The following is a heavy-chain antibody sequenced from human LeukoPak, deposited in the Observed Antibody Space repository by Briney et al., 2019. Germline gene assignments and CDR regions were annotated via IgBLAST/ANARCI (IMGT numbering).Heavy chain of an antibody. CDR1: GITFRSYG. CDR3: AKDHGGIAI. Sequence: GRSLRPSCAASGITFRSYGMHWVRQAPGKGLEWVAVISYDGSHKYYADSVKGRFSISRDNSKNTLYLQMNSLRAEDTAVYYCAKDHGGIAIWGQGTMVTVSS. CDR2: ISYDGSHK. J-gene: IGHJ3*02. D-gene: IGHD6-13*01. V-gene: IGHV3-30*18.